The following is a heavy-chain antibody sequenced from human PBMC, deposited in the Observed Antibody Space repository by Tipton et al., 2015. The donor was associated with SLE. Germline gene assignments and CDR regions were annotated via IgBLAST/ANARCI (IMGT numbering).Heavy chain of an antibody. CDR2: IYHSGST. CDR3: ARRGVAAMDV. V-gene: IGHV4-38-2*01. Sequence: TLSLTCVVSGYSISSGYYWGWIRQPPGKGLEWIGSIYHSGSTYYNPSLKSRVNKSVATSKNQFSLKLSSGTAADTAVYYCARRGVAAMDVWGQGTTVTVSS. J-gene: IGHJ6*02. CDR1: GYSISSGYY. D-gene: IGHD3-10*01.